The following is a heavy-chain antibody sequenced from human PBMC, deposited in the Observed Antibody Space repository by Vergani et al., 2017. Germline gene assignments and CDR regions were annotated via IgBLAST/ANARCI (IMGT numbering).Heavy chain of an antibody. V-gene: IGHV3-21*06. D-gene: IGHD3-22*01. Sequence: VQLVESGGDLVQPGGSLRVSCAASGFSFSTYSINWVRQAPGKGLEWVSSISGRSNYIYYADSLKGRFTISRDNSKNSVYLQMNSLRAEDTAIYYCARKKYYDSKDYYQVEPFDYWGQGTLVTVSS. CDR1: GFSFSTYS. J-gene: IGHJ4*02. CDR3: ARKKYYDSKDYYQVEPFDY. CDR2: ISGRSNYI.